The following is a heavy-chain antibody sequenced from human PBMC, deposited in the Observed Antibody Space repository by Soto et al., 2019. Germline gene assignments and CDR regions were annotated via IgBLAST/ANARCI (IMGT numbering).Heavy chain of an antibody. CDR2: MNPNSGNT. D-gene: IGHD5-18*01. V-gene: IGHV1-8*01. CDR1: GYTFTSYD. Sequence: ASVKVSCKASGYTFTSYDINWVRQATGQGLEWMGWMNPNSGNTGYAQKFQGRVTMTRDTSTSTVYMELSSLRSEDTAVYYCARGLGYSYGCFDYWGQGTLVTVSS. J-gene: IGHJ4*02. CDR3: ARGLGYSYGCFDY.